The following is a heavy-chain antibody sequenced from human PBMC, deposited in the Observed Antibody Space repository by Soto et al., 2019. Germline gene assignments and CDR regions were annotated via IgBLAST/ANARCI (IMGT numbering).Heavy chain of an antibody. Sequence: GASVKVSCKAPGYTFTSYGISWVRQAPGQGLEWMGWISAYNGNTNYAQKLQGRVTMTTDTSTSTAYMELRSLRSDDTAVYYCARDQLVVVVAATRGTKHYYYYGMDVWGQGTTVTVSS. CDR1: GYTFTSYG. V-gene: IGHV1-18*01. D-gene: IGHD2-15*01. CDR2: ISAYNGNT. CDR3: ARDQLVVVVAATRGTKHYYYYGMDV. J-gene: IGHJ6*02.